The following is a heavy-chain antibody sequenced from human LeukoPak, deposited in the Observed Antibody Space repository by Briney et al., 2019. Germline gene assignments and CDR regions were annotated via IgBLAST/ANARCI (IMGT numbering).Heavy chain of an antibody. CDR3: ARDPPVIRAGGMDV. CDR1: GYTFTSYG. Sequence: ASVKVSCKASGYTFTSYGISWVRRAPGQGLEWMGWISAYNGNTNYAQKLQGRVTMTTDTSTSTAYMELRSLRSADTAVYYCARDPPVIRAGGMDVWGQGTTVTVSS. J-gene: IGHJ6*02. D-gene: IGHD4-11*01. V-gene: IGHV1-18*01. CDR2: ISAYNGNT.